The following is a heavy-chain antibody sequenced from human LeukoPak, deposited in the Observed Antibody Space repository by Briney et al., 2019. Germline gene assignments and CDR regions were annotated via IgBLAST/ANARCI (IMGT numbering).Heavy chain of an antibody. Sequence: ASVKVSCKASGCTFTSHDINWVRQATGQGLEWMGWMNPNSGNTGYAQKFQGRVTMTRNTSISTAYMELSNLRSEDTAVYYCARGYCSSTSCHIMDVWGQGTTVTVSS. CDR1: GCTFTSHD. V-gene: IGHV1-8*01. J-gene: IGHJ6*02. CDR3: ARGYCSSTSCHIMDV. CDR2: MNPNSGNT. D-gene: IGHD2-2*01.